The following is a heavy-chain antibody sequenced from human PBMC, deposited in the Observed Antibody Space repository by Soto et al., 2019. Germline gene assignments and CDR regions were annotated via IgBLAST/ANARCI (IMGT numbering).Heavy chain of an antibody. CDR3: AREPWGYSGSAKHFDY. J-gene: IGHJ4*02. CDR2: ISYAGDYK. V-gene: IGHV3-30-3*01. D-gene: IGHD6-25*01. Sequence: QVHLVESGGGVVQPGGSLRLSCAASGFNFRGFTMHWVRQAPDKGLEWLSVISYAGDYKNYADSVRGRISISRDNSKNTLFVQMNSLRPDDTAVYFCAREPWGYSGSAKHFDYWGQGSLVIVSS. CDR1: GFNFRGFT.